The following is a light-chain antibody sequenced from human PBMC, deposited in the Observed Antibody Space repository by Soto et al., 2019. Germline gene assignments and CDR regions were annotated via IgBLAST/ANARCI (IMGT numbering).Light chain of an antibody. V-gene: IGKV3-15*01. Sequence: EIVMTQSPATLSVSPGERATLSCRASQSVSSNLAWYQQKPGQAPRLLIYGASTRATGIPARFSGSGSGTEFTLTISSLQSEDFAVYYCQQHNNWPRTFCQETKVDIK. CDR3: QQHNNWPRT. CDR2: GAS. J-gene: IGKJ1*01. CDR1: QSVSSN.